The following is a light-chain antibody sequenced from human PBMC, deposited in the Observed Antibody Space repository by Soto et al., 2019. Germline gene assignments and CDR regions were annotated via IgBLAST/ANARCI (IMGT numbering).Light chain of an antibody. J-gene: IGLJ1*01. CDR2: EVI. CDR1: SSDVGSYNL. CDR3: CSYAGSSTFYV. V-gene: IGLV2-23*02. Sequence: QSVLTQPGSVSGSPGQSITISCTGTSSDVGSYNLVSWYQQHPGKAPKLMIYEVIKRPSGVSNRFSGSKSGNTASLTISGLQAEDEADYYCCSYAGSSTFYVFGTGTKVTVL.